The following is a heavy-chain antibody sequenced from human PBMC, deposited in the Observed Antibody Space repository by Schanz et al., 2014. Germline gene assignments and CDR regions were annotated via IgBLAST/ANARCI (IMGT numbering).Heavy chain of an antibody. J-gene: IGHJ4*02. Sequence: QLQLVESGGGVVQPGRSLRLSCAASGSPFRSYVMHWVCQVPGKGLEWVEFISYDGNNQYYADSVKGRFTISRDNSKNTLYLQMNSLRAEDTAVYYCARPIYDLWSGSFDYWGQGTLVTVSS. CDR1: GSPFRSYV. CDR3: ARPIYDLWSGSFDY. CDR2: ISYDGNNQ. D-gene: IGHD3-3*01. V-gene: IGHV3-30*04.